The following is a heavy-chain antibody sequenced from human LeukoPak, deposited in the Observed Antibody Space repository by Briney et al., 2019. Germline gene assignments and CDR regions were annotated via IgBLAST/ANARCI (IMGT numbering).Heavy chain of an antibody. Sequence: GASVKVSCKASGYTFTSYGISWVRQAPGQGLEWMGWISAYNGNTNYAQKLQGRVTMTTDTSTSTAYMELRNLRSDDTAVYYCARLRVAYSSLLDFDYWGQGTLVTVAS. J-gene: IGHJ4*02. V-gene: IGHV1-18*01. D-gene: IGHD6-13*01. CDR2: ISAYNGNT. CDR3: ARLRVAYSSLLDFDY. CDR1: GYTFTSYG.